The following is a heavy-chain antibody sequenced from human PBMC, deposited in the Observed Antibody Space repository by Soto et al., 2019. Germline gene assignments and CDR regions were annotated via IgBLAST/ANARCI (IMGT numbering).Heavy chain of an antibody. CDR2: ISAYNGNT. D-gene: IGHD4-4*01. J-gene: IGHJ4*02. V-gene: IGHV1-18*01. CDR3: AATTVTNEPADY. CDR1: GGTFSSYA. Sequence: APVKVSCKASGGTFSSYAITWVRQAPGQGLEWMGGISAYNGNTNYAQKLQGRVTMTTDTSTSTAYMELRSLRSDDTAVYYCAATTVTNEPADYWGQGTLVTVSS.